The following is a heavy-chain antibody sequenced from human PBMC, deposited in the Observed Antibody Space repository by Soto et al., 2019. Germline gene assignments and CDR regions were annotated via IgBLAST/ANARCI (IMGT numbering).Heavy chain of an antibody. CDR1: GFSFSAYS. CDR2: ISSDGRKT. CDR3: ARAGQQVAVFDY. Sequence: QVHLVESGGGVVQAGRSLRLSCAASGFSFSAYSMHWVRQAPGKGLEWVAVISSDGRKTYYAGSLKGRFTVSRDNSKNRLYLQMNSLRAEDTAVYYCARAGQQVAVFDYWGQGTEVTVSS. J-gene: IGHJ4*02. D-gene: IGHD6-13*01. V-gene: IGHV3-30*04.